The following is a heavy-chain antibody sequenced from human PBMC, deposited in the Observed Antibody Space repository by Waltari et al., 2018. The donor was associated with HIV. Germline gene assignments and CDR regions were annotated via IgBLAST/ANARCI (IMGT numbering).Heavy chain of an antibody. CDR2: IWYDGSNK. Sequence: TFSSYGMYWVRQAPGKGLEWVAVIWYDGSNKYYADSVKGRFTISRDNSKNTLYLQMNSLRAEDTAVYYCARTYYDFWSGPGMDVWGQGTTVTVSS. CDR1: TFSSYG. CDR3: ARTYYDFWSGPGMDV. D-gene: IGHD3-3*01. V-gene: IGHV3-33*01. J-gene: IGHJ6*02.